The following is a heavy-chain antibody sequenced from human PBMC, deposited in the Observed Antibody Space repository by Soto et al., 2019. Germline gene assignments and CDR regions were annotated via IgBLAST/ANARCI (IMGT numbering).Heavy chain of an antibody. CDR2: IIPIFGSP. V-gene: IGHV1-69*14. D-gene: IGHD5-12*01. CDR1: GGTFNTYA. CDR3: ARSAPWQQFDP. Sequence: QVQLVQSGAEVKKPGSSVNVSCKASGGTFNTYATSWVRQAPGQVLEWMGGIIPIFGSPIYAQKFQGRVTITAEKSTSTAYRELTSLTPEDTAVYYCARSAPWQQFDPWGQGTRVTVSS. J-gene: IGHJ5*02.